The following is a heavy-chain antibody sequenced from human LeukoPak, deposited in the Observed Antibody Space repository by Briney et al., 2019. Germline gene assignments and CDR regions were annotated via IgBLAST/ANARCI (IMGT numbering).Heavy chain of an antibody. CDR2: IGPDGSEK. V-gene: IGHV3-7*01. D-gene: IGHD3-3*01. CDR1: GFTFSNDW. CDR3: ARDNGAYYHY. J-gene: IGHJ4*02. Sequence: QAGGSLRLSCAASGFTFSNDWMSWVRQAPGKWLEWVANIGPDGSEKYSVDSVKGRFTISRDNAKNTLYLKMNNLRGEDTGVYYCARDNGAYYHYWGQGALVTVSS.